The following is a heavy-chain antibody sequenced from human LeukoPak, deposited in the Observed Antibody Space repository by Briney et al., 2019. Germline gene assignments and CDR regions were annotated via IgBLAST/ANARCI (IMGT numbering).Heavy chain of an antibody. V-gene: IGHV1-18*04. CDR2: ISAYNGNT. D-gene: IGHD3-10*01. Sequence: ASVKVSFKASGYTFTSYGISWVRQAPGQGLEWMGWISAYNGNTNYAQKLQGRVTMTTDTFTTTAYMELRSLRSDDTAVYYCARDLFSGSGSHSGYWGQGTLVTVSS. CDR1: GYTFTSYG. CDR3: ARDLFSGSGSHSGY. J-gene: IGHJ4*02.